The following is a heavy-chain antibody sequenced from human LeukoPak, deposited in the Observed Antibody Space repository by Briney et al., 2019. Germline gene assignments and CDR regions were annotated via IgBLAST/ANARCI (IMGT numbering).Heavy chain of an antibody. CDR3: ARDREGPLDY. V-gene: IGHV4-30-2*01. Sequence: PSETLSLTCAVSGGSISSGGYSWSWIRQPPGKGLEWIGYIYHSGSTYYNPSLKSRVTISVDRSKNQFSLKLSSVTAADTAVYYCARDREGPLDYWGQGTLVTVSS. D-gene: IGHD1-26*01. CDR2: IYHSGST. CDR1: GGSISSGGYS. J-gene: IGHJ4*02.